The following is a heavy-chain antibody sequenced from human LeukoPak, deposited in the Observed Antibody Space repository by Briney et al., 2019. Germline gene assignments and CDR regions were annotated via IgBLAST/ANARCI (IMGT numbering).Heavy chain of an antibody. CDR3: ARDPVAAAGTGPFDY. J-gene: IGHJ4*02. CDR1: GFTVSSNY. Sequence: PGGSLRLSCAASGFTVSSNYMSWVRQAPGKGLEWVSIIYSGGSTYYADSVKGRFTISRDSSKNTLYLQMNSLRAEDTAVYYCARDPVAAAGTGPFDYWGQGTLVTVSS. V-gene: IGHV3-66*01. D-gene: IGHD6-13*01. CDR2: IYSGGST.